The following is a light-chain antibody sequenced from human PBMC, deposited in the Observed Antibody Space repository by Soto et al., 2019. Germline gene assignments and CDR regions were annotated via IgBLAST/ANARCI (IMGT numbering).Light chain of an antibody. CDR2: GAS. V-gene: IGKV1-39*01. J-gene: IGKJ1*01. CDR1: RTINTY. Sequence: DVRMTQSPSSLSASVGDTITITCRASRTINTYLNWFQQKPGEPPRLLIYGASTLHDGVPSRFSGSGSGADFTLTISSLQPEDFATYYCLQHNSSWTFGQGTKVEIK. CDR3: LQHNSSWT.